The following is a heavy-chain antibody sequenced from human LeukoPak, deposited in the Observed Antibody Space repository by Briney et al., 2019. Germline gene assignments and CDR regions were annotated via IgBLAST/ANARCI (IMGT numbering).Heavy chain of an antibody. Sequence: ASVKVSCKASGYTFTSYYMHWVRQAPGQGLEWMGIINPSGGSTSYAQKLQGRVTMTTDTSTSTAYMELRSLRSDDTAVYYCARADSIAVAGDYWGQGTLVTVSS. CDR2: INPSGGST. J-gene: IGHJ4*02. D-gene: IGHD6-19*01. V-gene: IGHV1-46*01. CDR1: GYTFTSYY. CDR3: ARADSIAVAGDY.